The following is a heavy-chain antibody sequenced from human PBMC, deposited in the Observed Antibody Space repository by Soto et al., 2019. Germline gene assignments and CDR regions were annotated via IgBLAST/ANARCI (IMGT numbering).Heavy chain of an antibody. V-gene: IGHV3-11*01. J-gene: IGHJ3*02. CDR2: ISSSGSTI. Sequence: GGSLRLSCAASGFTFSDYYMSWIRQAPGKGLEWVSYISSSGSTIYYADSVKGRFTISRDNAKNSLYLQMNSLRAEDTAVYYCARDYPGAGDYDILTGPDLASDAFDIWGQGTMVTVSS. CDR1: GFTFSDYY. CDR3: ARDYPGAGDYDILTGPDLASDAFDI. D-gene: IGHD3-9*01.